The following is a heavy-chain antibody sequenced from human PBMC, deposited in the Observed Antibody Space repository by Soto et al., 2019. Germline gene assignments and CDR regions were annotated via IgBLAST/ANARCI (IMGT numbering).Heavy chain of an antibody. CDR2: ISAYNGNT. CDR3: ARVFSYDILPGYILYYYGMDV. CDR1: GYTFTSYG. J-gene: IGHJ6*02. Sequence: QVQLVQSGAEVKKPGASVKVSCKASGYTFTSYGISWVRQAPGQGLEWMGWISAYNGNTNYAQKLQGRVTMTTDTPTXXAXRXXRSRGSDDTAVYYCARVFSYDILPGYILYYYGMDVWGQGTTVTVSS. D-gene: IGHD3-9*01. V-gene: IGHV1-18*01.